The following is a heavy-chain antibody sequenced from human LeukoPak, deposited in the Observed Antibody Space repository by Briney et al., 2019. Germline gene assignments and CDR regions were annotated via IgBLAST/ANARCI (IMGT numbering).Heavy chain of an antibody. Sequence: SETLSLTCTVSGGSISSSYYYWGWVRQPPGKGLEWIGNIHNSGSTYYNPSLKSRLTIYVDTSKNQFSLKLSSVTAADTAVYYCARQVTFGYAYAYYFDYWGQGTLVTVSS. CDR3: ARQVTFGYAYAYYFDY. CDR2: IHNSGST. CDR1: GGSISSSYYY. V-gene: IGHV4-39*01. J-gene: IGHJ4*02. D-gene: IGHD5-18*01.